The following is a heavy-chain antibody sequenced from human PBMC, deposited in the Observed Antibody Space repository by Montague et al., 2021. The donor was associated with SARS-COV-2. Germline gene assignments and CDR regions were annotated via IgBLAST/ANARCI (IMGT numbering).Heavy chain of an antibody. D-gene: IGHD6-19*01. J-gene: IGHJ4*02. Sequence: SETLSLTRTVSGGSISSSSYYWGWIRQPPGKGLEWIGSIYYSGSTYYNPSLKSRVTISVDTSKNQISLKLSSVTAADTAVYYCARQRRGGLVSTPRFFDYWGQGTLVTVSS. CDR2: IYYSGST. CDR3: ARQRRGGLVSTPRFFDY. V-gene: IGHV4-39*01. CDR1: GGSISSSSYY.